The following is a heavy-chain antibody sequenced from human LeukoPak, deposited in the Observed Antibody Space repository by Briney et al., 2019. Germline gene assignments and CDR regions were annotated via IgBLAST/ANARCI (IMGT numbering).Heavy chain of an antibody. J-gene: IGHJ3*02. CDR1: GGTFSSYA. Sequence: ASVKVSCKASGGTFSSYAISWVRQAPGQGLEWMGGIIPIFGTANYAQKFQGRVTITADESTSTAYMELSSLRSEDTAVYYCAREGPSTRLAFDIWGQGTMVTVSS. V-gene: IGHV1-69*01. CDR3: AREGPSTRLAFDI. CDR2: IIPIFGTA. D-gene: IGHD1-1*01.